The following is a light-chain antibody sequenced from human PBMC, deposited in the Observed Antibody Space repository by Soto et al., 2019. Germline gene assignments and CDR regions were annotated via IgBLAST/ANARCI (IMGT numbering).Light chain of an antibody. Sequence: IVLTDSPGSLSLSRWEIATLSCRASQNVYNNYMAWYQQSPGQAPRVLIYGASTRATGTPDRFGGSGSGTDFTLTITRLEPEDSALYYCQQYGSSVTFGGVTKVDI. J-gene: IGKJ4*01. CDR3: QQYGSSVT. V-gene: IGKV3-20*01. CDR2: GAS. CDR1: QNVYNNY.